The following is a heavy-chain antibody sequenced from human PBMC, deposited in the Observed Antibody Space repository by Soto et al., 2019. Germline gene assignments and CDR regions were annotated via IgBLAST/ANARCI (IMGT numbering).Heavy chain of an antibody. Sequence: QVQLVQSGAEVKKPGASVKVSCKASGYTFTSYGISWVRQAPGQGLEWMGWISAYNGNTNYAQKLQGRVTMTTDTSTSTAYMELRSLRSDDTAVYYCARGHDYDSVWGNYGGGSTFDYWGQGTLVTVSA. CDR1: GYTFTSYG. CDR3: ARGHDYDSVWGNYGGGSTFDY. CDR2: ISAYNGNT. V-gene: IGHV1-18*01. J-gene: IGHJ4*02. D-gene: IGHD3-16*01.